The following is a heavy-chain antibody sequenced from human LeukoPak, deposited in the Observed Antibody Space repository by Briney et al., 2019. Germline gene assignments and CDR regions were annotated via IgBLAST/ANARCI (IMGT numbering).Heavy chain of an antibody. D-gene: IGHD6-13*01. Sequence: HPGGSLRLSCAASGFTFDDYAMHWVRQAPGKGLEWVSGISWNSGSIGYADSVKGRFTISRDNAKNSLYLQMNSLRAEDTALYYCAKGAGYSSSWYDYWGQGTLVTVSS. CDR3: AKGAGYSSSWYDY. CDR2: ISWNSGSI. V-gene: IGHV3-9*01. CDR1: GFTFDDYA. J-gene: IGHJ4*02.